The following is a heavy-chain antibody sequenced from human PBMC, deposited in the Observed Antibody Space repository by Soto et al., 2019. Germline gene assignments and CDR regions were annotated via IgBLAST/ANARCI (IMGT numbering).Heavy chain of an antibody. CDR2: ISGSGGST. J-gene: IGHJ4*02. Sequence: GGSLRLSCAASGFTFSSYAMSWVRQAPGKGLEWVSAISGSGGSTYYADSVKGRFTISRHNSKNTLYLQMNSLRAEDTAVYYCAKLESDSSSYYFDYWGQGTLVTVSS. D-gene: IGHD6-6*01. CDR1: GFTFSSYA. CDR3: AKLESDSSSYYFDY. V-gene: IGHV3-23*01.